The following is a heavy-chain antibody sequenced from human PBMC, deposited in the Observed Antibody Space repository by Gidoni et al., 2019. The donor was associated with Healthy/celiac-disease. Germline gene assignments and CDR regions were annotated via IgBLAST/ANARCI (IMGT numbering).Heavy chain of an antibody. D-gene: IGHD3-10*01. CDR2: ISAYNGNT. CDR3: AGGAYYYGWGSYPLIA. J-gene: IGHJ5*02. CDR1: GYTFTSYG. Sequence: LVQSGAEVKKPGASVKVSCKASGYTFTSYGISWVRQAPGQGLEWMGWISAYNGNTNYAQKLQGRVTMTTDTSTSTAYMELRSLRSDDKAVYYCAGGAYYYGWGSYPLIAWGQGTLVTVSS. V-gene: IGHV1-18*01.